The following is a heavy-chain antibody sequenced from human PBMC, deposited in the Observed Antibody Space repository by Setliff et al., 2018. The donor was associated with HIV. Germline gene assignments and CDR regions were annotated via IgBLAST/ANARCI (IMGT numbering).Heavy chain of an antibody. D-gene: IGHD4-17*01. J-gene: IGHJ5*02. V-gene: IGHV4-39*01. CDR2: ICNTGSI. CDR1: GASISSSHYY. Sequence: SETLSLTCTVSGASISSSHYYWGWIRQPPGKGLEWIGSICNTGSIHYNPSLESRVTISVDTSKNDFSLKMTSVTAADTAVYYCARHANPTVITDIPFDPWGQGTLVTVSS. CDR3: ARHANPTVITDIPFDP.